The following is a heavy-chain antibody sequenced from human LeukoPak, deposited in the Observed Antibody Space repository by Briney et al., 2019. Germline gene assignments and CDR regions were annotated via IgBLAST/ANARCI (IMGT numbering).Heavy chain of an antibody. D-gene: IGHD2-2*01. V-gene: IGHV3-23*01. Sequence: AGGSLRLSCAASGFTFSSYAMSWVRQAPGKGLEWVSAISGSGGSTYYADSVKGRFTISRDNSKNTPYLQMNSLRAEDTAVYYCAKLVVVPAYSPYLPMGYFDYWGQGTLVTVSS. J-gene: IGHJ4*02. CDR3: AKLVVVPAYSPYLPMGYFDY. CDR1: GFTFSSYA. CDR2: ISGSGGST.